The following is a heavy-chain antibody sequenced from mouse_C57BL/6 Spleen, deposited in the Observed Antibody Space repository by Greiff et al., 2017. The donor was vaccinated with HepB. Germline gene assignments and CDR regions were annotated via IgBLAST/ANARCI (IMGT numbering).Heavy chain of an antibody. D-gene: IGHD2-5*01. V-gene: IGHV1-72*01. CDR3: AREEGDSNYAWFAY. Sequence: VQLQQPGAELVKPGASVKLSCKASGYTFTSYWMHWVKQRPGRGLEWIGRIDPNSGGTKYNEKFKSKATLTVDKPSSTAYMQLSSRTSEDSAVYYCAREEGDSNYAWFAYWGQGTLVTVSA. J-gene: IGHJ3*01. CDR1: GYTFTSYW. CDR2: IDPNSGGT.